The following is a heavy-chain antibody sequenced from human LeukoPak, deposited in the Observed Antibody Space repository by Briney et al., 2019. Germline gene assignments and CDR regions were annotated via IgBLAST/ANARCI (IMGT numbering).Heavy chain of an antibody. D-gene: IGHD3-10*01. Sequence: PSETLSLTCTVSGTSISRHYWSWLRQSAGLGLEWLGYISTTGSTTYNPSLGGRVTMSEDTSQNQLSLTLSSVTAADTAVYFCARQDGLWVGDLGGWFDFWGQGIQVTVSS. CDR3: ARQDGLWVGDLGGWFDF. V-gene: IGHV4-4*09. CDR2: ISTTGST. CDR1: GTSISRHY. J-gene: IGHJ5*01.